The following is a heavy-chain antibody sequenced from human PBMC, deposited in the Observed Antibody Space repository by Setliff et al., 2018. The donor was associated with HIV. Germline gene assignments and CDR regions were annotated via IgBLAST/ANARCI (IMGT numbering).Heavy chain of an antibody. V-gene: IGHV4-39*07. CDR1: GGSISTSSSY. D-gene: IGHD3-10*01. Sequence: KASETLSLTCTVSGGSISTSSSYWGWIRQPPGKGLEWIGSIYYSGNTYFSPSLKSRITISVDTSKNQFSLNLRSVTAAGTAVYYCVREGVRRGLGSGSFRYRAYYFDQWGQGTLVTVSS. J-gene: IGHJ4*02. CDR3: VREGVRRGLGSGSFRYRAYYFDQ. CDR2: IYYSGNT.